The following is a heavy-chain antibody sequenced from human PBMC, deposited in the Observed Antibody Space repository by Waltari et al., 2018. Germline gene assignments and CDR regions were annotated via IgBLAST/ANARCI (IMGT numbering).Heavy chain of an antibody. J-gene: IGHJ4*02. V-gene: IGHV1-24*01. D-gene: IGHD2-15*01. CDR2: FGPVDRSP. CDR1: GYTLTELS. Sequence: QVQLVQSGAEVKKPGASVKVSCKVSGYTLTELSMHWVRQATGKGLEWMRGFGPVDRSPLYAQKFQVRLTMPEVPSTDTAYMELSSLRSEATAVSYCAKVVVVVAATRLYYFDYWGQGTLVTVSS. CDR3: AKVVVVVAATRLYYFDY.